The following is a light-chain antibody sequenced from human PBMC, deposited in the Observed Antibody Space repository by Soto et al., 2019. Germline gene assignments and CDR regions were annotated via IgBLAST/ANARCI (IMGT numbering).Light chain of an antibody. J-gene: IGKJ1*01. Sequence: DIQMTQSPSTLSAAGGERVTITCRASQSISSLLSWYQQKPGKAPKLLIYDASSLESGVPSRFSGSGSGTEFTLTISSLQPDDFATYYCQQYNSYSPTFGQGTKVDIK. CDR3: QQYNSYSPT. CDR2: DAS. V-gene: IGKV1-5*01. CDR1: QSISSL.